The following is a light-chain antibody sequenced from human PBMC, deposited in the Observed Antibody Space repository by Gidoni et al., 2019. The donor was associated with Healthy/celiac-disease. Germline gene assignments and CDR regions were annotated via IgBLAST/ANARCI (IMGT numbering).Light chain of an antibody. CDR1: KVGDKY. Sequence: SYELTQPPSVSGSPGQTASITCTGDKVGDKYACWYQHKPGQSPVLVIYQDSKRPSGIPERFSGSTSGNTATLTISGTQAMDEADYYCQAWDSSTGGFSYVFGTGTKVTVL. V-gene: IGLV3-1*01. J-gene: IGLJ1*01. CDR3: QAWDSSTGGFSYV. CDR2: QDS.